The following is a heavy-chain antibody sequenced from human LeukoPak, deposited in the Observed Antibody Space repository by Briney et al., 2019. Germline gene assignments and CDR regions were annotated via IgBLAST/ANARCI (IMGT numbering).Heavy chain of an antibody. CDR3: ARELVVVPAASNWFDP. CDR1: GGSISSYY. D-gene: IGHD2-2*01. Sequence: PSETLSLTCTASGGSISSYYWSWIRQPPGKGLEWIGYIYFSGSTNYNPSLKSRVTISVDTSKNQFSLKLNSVTAADTAVYYCARELVVVPAASNWFDPWGQGTLVTVSS. V-gene: IGHV4-59*01. J-gene: IGHJ5*02. CDR2: IYFSGST.